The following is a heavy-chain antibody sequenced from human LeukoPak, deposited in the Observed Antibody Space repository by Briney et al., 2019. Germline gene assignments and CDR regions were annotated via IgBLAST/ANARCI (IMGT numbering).Heavy chain of an antibody. D-gene: IGHD3-3*01. CDR1: GYTFTSYA. Sequence: ASVKVSCKASGYTFTSYAMNWVRQAPGQGLEWMGWINTNTGNPTYAQGFTGRFVFSLDTSVSTAYLQISSLKAEDTAVYYCARNYYDFWSGYYPQYYYYMDVWGKGTTVTVSS. V-gene: IGHV7-4-1*02. CDR3: ARNYYDFWSGYYPQYYYYMDV. CDR2: INTNTGNP. J-gene: IGHJ6*03.